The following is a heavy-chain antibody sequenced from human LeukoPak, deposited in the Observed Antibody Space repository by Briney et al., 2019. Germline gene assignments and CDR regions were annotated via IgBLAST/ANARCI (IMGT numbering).Heavy chain of an antibody. J-gene: IGHJ4*02. CDR2: ISTSSSYI. Sequence: GGSLRLSCAASGFTFSSYSTNWVRQAPGKGLEWVSSISTSSSYIYYADSVKGRFTISRDNAKNSLYLQMNSLRAEDTAVYYCARVSGYSDSSGYSDYWGQGTLVTVSS. V-gene: IGHV3-21*01. D-gene: IGHD3-22*01. CDR1: GFTFSSYS. CDR3: ARVSGYSDSSGYSDY.